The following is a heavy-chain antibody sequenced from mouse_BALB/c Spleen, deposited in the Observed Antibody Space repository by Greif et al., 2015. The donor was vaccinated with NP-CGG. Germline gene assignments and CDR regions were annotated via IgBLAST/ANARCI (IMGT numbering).Heavy chain of an antibody. J-gene: IGHJ2*01. V-gene: IGHV1S81*02. Sequence: QVQLQQSGAELVKPGASVKLSCKASGYTFTSYWMHWVKQRPGQGLEWIGEINPSNGRTNYNEKFKSKATLTVDKSSSTAYMQLSSLTSEDSAVYYCAELYYFDYWGQGTTLTVSS. CDR1: GYTFTSYW. CDR3: AELYYFDY. CDR2: INPSNGRT.